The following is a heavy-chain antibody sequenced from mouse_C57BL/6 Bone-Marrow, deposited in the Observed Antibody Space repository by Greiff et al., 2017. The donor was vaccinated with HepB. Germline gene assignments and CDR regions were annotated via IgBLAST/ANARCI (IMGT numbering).Heavy chain of an antibody. J-gene: IGHJ3*01. Sequence: QVQLKQPGTELVKPGASVKLSCKASGYTFTSYWMHWVKQRPGQGLEWIGNINPSNGDTNYNEKFKSKATLTVDKSSSTAYMQLSSLTSEDSAVYYCARGDYDYDEKFAYWGQGTLVTVSA. CDR2: INPSNGDT. D-gene: IGHD2-4*01. CDR1: GYTFTSYW. CDR3: ARGDYDYDEKFAY. V-gene: IGHV1-53*01.